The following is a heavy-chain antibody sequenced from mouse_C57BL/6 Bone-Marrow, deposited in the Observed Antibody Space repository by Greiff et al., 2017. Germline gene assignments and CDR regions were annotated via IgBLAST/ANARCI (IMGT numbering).Heavy chain of an antibody. CDR3: ARENCDSYCFAY. J-gene: IGHJ2*01. CDR2: IFPGSGST. V-gene: IGHV1-55*01. Sequence: QVQLQQSGAELVNPGASVKMSCKATGYTFTSYWITWVKQRPGHGLDWIGDIFPGSGSTNYNEKFKSKATFTDDTSSSTAYLQLNSLTTEDSSVYNCARENCDSYCFAYWGQGTPLTVSA. CDR1: GYTFTSYW.